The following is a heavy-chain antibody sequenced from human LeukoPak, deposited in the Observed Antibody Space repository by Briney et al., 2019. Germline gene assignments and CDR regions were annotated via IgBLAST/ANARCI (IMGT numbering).Heavy chain of an antibody. D-gene: IGHD6-13*01. V-gene: IGHV3-30*19. CDR2: ISYDGSNK. Sequence: PGGSLRLSCAASGFTFSGSDMHWVRQAPGKGLEWVAVISYDGSNKYYADSVKGRFTISRDNSKNTLYLQMNSLRAEDTAVYYCARDVIGSSWTTFDYWGQGTLVTVSS. CDR3: ARDVIGSSWTTFDY. CDR1: GFTFSGSD. J-gene: IGHJ4*02.